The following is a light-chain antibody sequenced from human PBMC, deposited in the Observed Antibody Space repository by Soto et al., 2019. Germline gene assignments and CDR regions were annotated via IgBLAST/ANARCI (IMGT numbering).Light chain of an antibody. CDR3: SSYTRSLHG. CDR2: DVS. Sequence: QSALTQPASVSGSPGQSITISCPGTSRAVGGYLYVSWYHQHPGKAPKLMISDVSTRPSGVSNRFSGSKSGNTASLTISGLQAEDEADYYCSSYTRSLHGFGTGTKRTV. V-gene: IGLV2-14*01. J-gene: IGLJ1*01. CDR1: SRAVGGYLY.